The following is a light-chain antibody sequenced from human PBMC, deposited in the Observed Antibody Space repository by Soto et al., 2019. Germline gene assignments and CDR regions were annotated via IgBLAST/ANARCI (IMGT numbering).Light chain of an antibody. CDR3: QQRNIWSPVI. Sequence: EFVLTQSPGTLSLSPVERATRSCRASQTVRNNYLAGYQQKRGQAPRLLIYDATSRATGIKYRLSGGGSGIDFTITISRVELEDFPIYYCQQRNIWSPVIFGQGTRLEI. V-gene: IGKV3D-20*02. CDR2: DAT. J-gene: IGKJ5*01. CDR1: QTVRNNY.